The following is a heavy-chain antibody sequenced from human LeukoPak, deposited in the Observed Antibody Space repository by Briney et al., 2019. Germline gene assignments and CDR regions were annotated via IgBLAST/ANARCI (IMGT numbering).Heavy chain of an antibody. CDR1: GYTFTKYG. CDR2: INPNSGGT. J-gene: IGHJ6*03. CDR3: TREKEGYNFGLDYYYYYMDV. Sequence: VASVKVSCKASGYTFTKYGVYWVRQAPGQGLEWMGWINPNSGGTNYAQKFQGRVTMTRDTSISTAYMELSRLRSDDTAVYYCTREKEGYNFGLDYYYYYMDVWGKGTTVTVSS. D-gene: IGHD5-18*01. V-gene: IGHV1-2*02.